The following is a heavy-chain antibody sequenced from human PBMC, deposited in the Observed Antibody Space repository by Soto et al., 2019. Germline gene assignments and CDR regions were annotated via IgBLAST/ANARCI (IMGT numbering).Heavy chain of an antibody. CDR3: ARERDTTGYILRY. CDR1: GFSVSNNY. J-gene: IGHJ4*02. CDR2: IYARGDT. Sequence: EVQLVESGGGLIQPGGSLRLSCAASGFSVSNNYMTWVRQAPGKGLEWVSIIYARGDTYYADSVRGRFTISRDKSDNMVYLQMNSLRAEDTAMYFCARERDTTGYILRYWGQGTLVTVSS. D-gene: IGHD3-9*01. V-gene: IGHV3-53*01.